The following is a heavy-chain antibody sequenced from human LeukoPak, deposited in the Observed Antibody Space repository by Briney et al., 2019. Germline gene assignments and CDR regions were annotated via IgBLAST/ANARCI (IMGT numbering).Heavy chain of an antibody. Sequence: ASVKVSCKASGGTFSSYAISWVRQAPGQGLEWMGGIIPIFGTANYAQKFQGRVTITTDESTSTAYMELSSLRAEDTAVYYCARELPGEYYGSGGGVGWFDPWGQGTLVTVSS. CDR1: GGTFSSYA. J-gene: IGHJ5*02. V-gene: IGHV1-69*05. CDR2: IIPIFGTA. D-gene: IGHD3-10*01. CDR3: ARELPGEYYGSGGGVGWFDP.